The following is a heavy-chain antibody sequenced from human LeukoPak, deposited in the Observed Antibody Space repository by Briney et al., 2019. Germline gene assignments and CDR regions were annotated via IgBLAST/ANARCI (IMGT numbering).Heavy chain of an antibody. Sequence: SVKVSCXASGGTFSSSAISWVRQAPGQGLEWMGRIIPIFGTANYAQKFQGRVTITTDESTSTAYMELSSLRSEDTAVYYCATSRDVAAYAFDIWGQGTMVTVSS. CDR1: GGTFSSSA. V-gene: IGHV1-69*05. CDR2: IIPIFGTA. CDR3: ATSRDVAAYAFDI. J-gene: IGHJ3*02.